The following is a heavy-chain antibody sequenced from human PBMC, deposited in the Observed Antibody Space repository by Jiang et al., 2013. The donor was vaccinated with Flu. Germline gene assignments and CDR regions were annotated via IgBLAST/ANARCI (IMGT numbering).Heavy chain of an antibody. V-gene: IGHV6-1*01. CDR2: TYYRSKWYN. J-gene: IGHJ6*02. D-gene: IGHD2-15*01. CDR3: ARDRGYVTPTPGARVYGMDV. Sequence: SQTLSLTCAISGDSVSSNSAAWNWIRQSPSRGLEWLGRTYYRSKWYNDYAVSVKSRITINPDTSKNQFSLQLNSVTPEDTAVYYCARDRGYVTPTPGARVYGMDVWGQGTTVTVSS. CDR1: GDSVSSNSAA.